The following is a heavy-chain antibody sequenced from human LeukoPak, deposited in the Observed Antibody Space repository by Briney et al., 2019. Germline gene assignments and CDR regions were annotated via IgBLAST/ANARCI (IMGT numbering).Heavy chain of an antibody. Sequence: GGSLRLSCAASGFTFSSYAMSWVRQAPEKGLEWVSTISGSGGGTYYADSVKGRFTISRDNAKNSLYLQMNSLRAEDTAVYYCARCTGMAYGMDVWGQGTTVTVSS. D-gene: IGHD5-18*01. J-gene: IGHJ6*02. CDR2: ISGSGGGT. CDR3: ARCTGMAYGMDV. V-gene: IGHV3-23*01. CDR1: GFTFSSYA.